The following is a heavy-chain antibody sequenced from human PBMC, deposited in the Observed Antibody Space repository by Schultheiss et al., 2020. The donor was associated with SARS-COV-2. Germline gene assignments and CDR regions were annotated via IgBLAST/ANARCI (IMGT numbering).Heavy chain of an antibody. CDR1: GYSFTTYS. V-gene: IGHV1-18*01. CDR3: ARVTVADRSGLDV. D-gene: IGHD2-15*01. CDR2: ISTSNGNK. J-gene: IGHJ6*02. Sequence: ASVKVSCETSGYSFTTYSITWVRQVPGQGLEWLGWISTSNGNKEYAQKVQGRLTMTIDTSTTTVYMELRSLTSDDTAVYYCARVTVADRSGLDVWGQGTPVTVSS.